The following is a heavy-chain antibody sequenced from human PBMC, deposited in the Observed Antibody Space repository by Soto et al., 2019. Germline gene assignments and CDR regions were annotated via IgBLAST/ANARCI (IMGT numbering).Heavy chain of an antibody. CDR2: IYHSGST. J-gene: IGHJ3*02. CDR3: ASLNRIAAAGHDAFDI. Sequence: SETLSLTCAVSGGSISSGGYSWSWIRQPPGKGLEWIGYIYHSGSTYYNPSLKSRVTISVDRSKNQLSLKLSSVTAADTAVYYCASLNRIAAAGHDAFDIWGQGTMVTVSS. V-gene: IGHV4-30-2*01. D-gene: IGHD6-13*01. CDR1: GGSISSGGYS.